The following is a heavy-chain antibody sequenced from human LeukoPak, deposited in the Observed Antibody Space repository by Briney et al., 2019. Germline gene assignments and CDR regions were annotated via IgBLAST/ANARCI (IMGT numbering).Heavy chain of an antibody. D-gene: IGHD6-19*01. V-gene: IGHV4-39*01. J-gene: IGHJ3*02. Sequence: SDTLSLTCTVSGDSITRGNYCWGWIRQPPGKGLEWLGSISYSGSTYYNPSLKSRVTVSVDMSKNQFSLKLRSVNAADTAVYYCVRPRTSGWSLNAFDIWGQGTMVTVSS. CDR2: ISYSGST. CDR1: GDSITRGNYC. CDR3: VRPRTSGWSLNAFDI.